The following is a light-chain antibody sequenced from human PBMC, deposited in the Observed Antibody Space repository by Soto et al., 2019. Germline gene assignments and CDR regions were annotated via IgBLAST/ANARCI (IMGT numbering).Light chain of an antibody. V-gene: IGLV2-8*01. CDR2: EVN. J-gene: IGLJ1*01. Sequence: QSALTQPPSASGSPGQSVAISCTGTTSDIGGYNYVSWYQQHPGKAPKLMIYEVNKRPSGVPDRFFGSKSGNTASLTVSGLQAEDEADYYCSSHGGNSPYVFGTGTKVTVL. CDR3: SSHGGNSPYV. CDR1: TSDIGGYNY.